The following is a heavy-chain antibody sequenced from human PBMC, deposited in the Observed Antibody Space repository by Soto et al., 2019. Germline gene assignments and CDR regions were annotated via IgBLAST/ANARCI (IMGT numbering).Heavy chain of an antibody. CDR3: ARRRYDYVWGSYRYDAFDI. J-gene: IGHJ3*02. Sequence: SETLSLTCTVSGGSISSSSYYWGWIRQPPGKGLECIGSIYYSGSTYYNPSLKSRVTISVDTSKNQFSLKLSSVTAADTAVYYCARRRYDYVWGSYRYDAFDIWGQGTMVTVSS. V-gene: IGHV4-39*01. D-gene: IGHD3-16*02. CDR1: GGSISSSSYY. CDR2: IYYSGST.